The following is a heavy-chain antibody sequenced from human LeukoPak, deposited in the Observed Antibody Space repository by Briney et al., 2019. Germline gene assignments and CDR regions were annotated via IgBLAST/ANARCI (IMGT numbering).Heavy chain of an antibody. Sequence: GGSLRLSCAASGFTSSSYAMSWVRQAPGKGLEWVSAISGSGGSTYYADSVKGRFTISRDNSKNTLYLQMNSLRAEGTAVYYCAKDTYFWSGSYYWGQGTLVTVSS. D-gene: IGHD3-3*01. V-gene: IGHV3-23*01. J-gene: IGHJ4*02. CDR2: ISGSGGST. CDR3: AKDTYFWSGSYY. CDR1: GFTSSSYA.